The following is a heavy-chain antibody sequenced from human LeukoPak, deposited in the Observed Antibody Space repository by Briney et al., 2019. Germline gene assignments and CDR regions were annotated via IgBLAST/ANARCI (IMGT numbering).Heavy chain of an antibody. V-gene: IGHV4-31*03. CDR3: ARYGGNSVGNYFDY. Sequence: SETLSLTCSVSGGAINSGGYYWSWIRQSPGKGLEWIGYIYYSGITFYNPSLRSRLTISRDTSSNHISLRLSSVTAADTAVYYCARYGGNSVGNYFDYWGQGTLVTVSS. CDR2: IYYSGIT. D-gene: IGHD4-23*01. J-gene: IGHJ4*02. CDR1: GGAINSGGYY.